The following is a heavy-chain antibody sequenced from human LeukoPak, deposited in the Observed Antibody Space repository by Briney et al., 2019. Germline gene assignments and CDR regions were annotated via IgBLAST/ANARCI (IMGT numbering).Heavy chain of an antibody. V-gene: IGHV5-51*01. CDR2: IYPGDSDT. D-gene: IGHD2-2*02. Sequence: GESLKISCKGSGYSFTSYWIGWVRQMPGKGLEWMGIIYPGDSDTRYSPSFQGQVTISADKSISTAYLQWSSLKASDTAMYYCARRERNCSSTSFYTADYWGQGTLVTVSS. CDR3: ARRERNCSSTSFYTADY. J-gene: IGHJ4*02. CDR1: GYSFTSYW.